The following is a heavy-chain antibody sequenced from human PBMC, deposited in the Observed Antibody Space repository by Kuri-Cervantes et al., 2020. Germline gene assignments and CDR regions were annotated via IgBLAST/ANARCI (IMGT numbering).Heavy chain of an antibody. Sequence: SETLSLTCTVSGDSVSSGSYYWSWIRQPPGKGLEWIGYAYYTGDTYYNPSLKSRVTMSVDTSKNQFSLKLSSLTAADTAIYFCARDSGSFSRNFFNYWGQGTPVTVSS. V-gene: IGHV4-61*01. CDR2: AYYTGDT. J-gene: IGHJ4*02. D-gene: IGHD1-26*01. CDR1: GDSVSSGSYY. CDR3: ARDSGSFSRNFFNY.